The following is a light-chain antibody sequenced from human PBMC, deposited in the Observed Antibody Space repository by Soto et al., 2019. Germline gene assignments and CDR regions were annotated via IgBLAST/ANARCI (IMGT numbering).Light chain of an antibody. CDR2: DVS. V-gene: IGLV2-14*01. J-gene: IGLJ1*01. Sequence: QSVLTQPASVSGSPGQSITFSCTGTSSDVGGYNYVSWYQQHPGKAPKLMIYDVSYRPSGVSNRFSGSKSGNTASLTISGLQAEDEADYYCSSYTSSRTYVFGTGTKLTVL. CDR1: SSDVGGYNY. CDR3: SSYTSSRTYV.